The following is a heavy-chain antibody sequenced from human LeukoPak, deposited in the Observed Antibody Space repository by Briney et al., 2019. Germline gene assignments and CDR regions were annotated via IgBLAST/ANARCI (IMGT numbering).Heavy chain of an antibody. CDR3: ARRRYTSGWYFFFDY. V-gene: IGHV3-23*01. D-gene: IGHD6-19*01. Sequence: GGSLRLSCAASGFTFNTYAMSWVRQTPGKGLEWVSAISDSGGDTYYADSVKGRFTISRDNSKNTLFLQMNSLRAEDTALYCCARRRYTSGWYFFFDYWGQGTLVTVSS. CDR2: ISDSGGDT. CDR1: GFTFNTYA. J-gene: IGHJ4*02.